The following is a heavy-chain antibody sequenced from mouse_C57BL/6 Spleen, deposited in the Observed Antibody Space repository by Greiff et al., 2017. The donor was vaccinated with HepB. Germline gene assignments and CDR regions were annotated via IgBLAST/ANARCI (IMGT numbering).Heavy chain of an antibody. Sequence: VQLQQSGAELVRPGTSVKVSCKASGYAFTNYLIEWVKQRPGQGLEWIGVINPGSGGTNYNEKFKGKATLTADKSSSTAYMQRSSLTSEDSAVYLCARPRDSSGYDYWGQGTTLTVAS. CDR1: GYAFTNYL. D-gene: IGHD3-2*02. CDR2: INPGSGGT. CDR3: ARPRDSSGYDY. V-gene: IGHV1-54*01. J-gene: IGHJ2*01.